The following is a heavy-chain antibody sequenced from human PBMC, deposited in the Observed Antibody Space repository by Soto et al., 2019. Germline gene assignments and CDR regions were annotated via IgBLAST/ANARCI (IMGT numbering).Heavy chain of an antibody. CDR1: GYTFTGYY. D-gene: IGHD6-19*01. V-gene: IGHV1-2*02. CDR3: ARDYIAVAGTNYYYGMDA. CDR2: INPNSGGT. J-gene: IGHJ6*02. Sequence: QVQLVQSGAEVKKPGASVKVSCKASGYTFTGYYLPWGRQAPGQGLEWMGWINPNSGGTNYAQKFQGRVNMTRDTSISTAYMELSRLRSDDTAVYYCARDYIAVAGTNYYYGMDAWGQGTTVTVSS.